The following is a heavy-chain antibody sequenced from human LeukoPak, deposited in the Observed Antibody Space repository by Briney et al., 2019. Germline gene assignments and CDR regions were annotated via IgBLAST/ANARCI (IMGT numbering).Heavy chain of an antibody. V-gene: IGHV1-69*05. CDR2: IIPIFGTA. CDR3: ARVYYDILTGYPGDWFDP. D-gene: IGHD3-9*01. CDR1: GGTFSSYA. J-gene: IGHJ5*02. Sequence: SVKVSCKASGGTFSSYAISWVRQAPGQGLEWMGRIIPIFGTANYAQKLQGRVTITTDESTSTAYMELSSLRSEDTAVYYCARVYYDILTGYPGDWFDPWGQGTLVTVSS.